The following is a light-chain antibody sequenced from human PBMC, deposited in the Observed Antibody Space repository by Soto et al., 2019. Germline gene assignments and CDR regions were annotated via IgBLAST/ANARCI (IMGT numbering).Light chain of an antibody. J-gene: IGKJ5*01. CDR3: KLFNNYPVT. CDR2: DAS. Sequence: AIQLTQSPSSLSASVGDRVTITCRASQGISSALAWYQQKPGKAPKLLIYDASSLESGVPSRFSGSGSGTDFTLTISSLQPEDFATYYCKLFNNYPVTFGQGTRLEIK. CDR1: QGISSA. V-gene: IGKV1D-13*01.